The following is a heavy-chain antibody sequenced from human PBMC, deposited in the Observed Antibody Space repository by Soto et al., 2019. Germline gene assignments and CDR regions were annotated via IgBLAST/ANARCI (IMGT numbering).Heavy chain of an antibody. Sequence: SLRLSCAASGFTFNSYAMHWVRQAPGKGLEWVAIISYDGSIKYYADSVKGRFTISRDNSKNTLYLQMSSLRIEDTAVYYCARRYYDSSGYHSGYYYGMDVWGQGTTVTVPS. V-gene: IGHV3-30-3*01. CDR2: ISYDGSIK. J-gene: IGHJ6*02. CDR1: GFTFNSYA. D-gene: IGHD3-22*01. CDR3: ARRYYDSSGYHSGYYYGMDV.